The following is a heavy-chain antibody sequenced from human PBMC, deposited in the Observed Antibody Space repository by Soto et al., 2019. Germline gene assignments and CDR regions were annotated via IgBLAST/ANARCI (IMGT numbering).Heavy chain of an antibody. CDR1: GGSLSGATYS. V-gene: IGHV4-30-2*01. CDR2: IFPSGTT. Sequence: SETQSLTCGVSGGSLSGATYSWNWIRQTPGKGLEWIGYIFPSGTTYYNPSLRSRVTISIDVSKNQFSLSLRSLTAADTAVYYCARSREFDYWSQGTLVTVSS. CDR3: ARSREFDY. J-gene: IGHJ4*02.